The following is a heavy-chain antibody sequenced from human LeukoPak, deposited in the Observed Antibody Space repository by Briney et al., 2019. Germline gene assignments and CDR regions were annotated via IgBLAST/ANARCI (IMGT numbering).Heavy chain of an antibody. CDR1: GGSISSSSYY. Sequence: SETLSLTCTVSGGSISSSSYYWGWIRQPPGKGLEWIGSIYYSGSTYYNPSLKSRVAISVDTSKNQVSLKLSSVTAADTAVYYCARVHYGSGSYYPVWFDPWGQGTLVTVPS. CDR3: ARVHYGSGSYYPVWFDP. D-gene: IGHD3-10*01. J-gene: IGHJ5*02. V-gene: IGHV4-39*01. CDR2: IYYSGST.